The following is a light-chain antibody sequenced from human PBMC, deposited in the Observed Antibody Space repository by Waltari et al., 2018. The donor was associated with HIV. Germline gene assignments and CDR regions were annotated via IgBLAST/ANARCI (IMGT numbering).Light chain of an antibody. J-gene: IGKJ1*01. V-gene: IGKV3-15*01. Sequence: VMTPSPATLSVSPGDRTTLSCRASQSVRTKLAWYQQKPGQPPRLLIYGASTGATGIAARFSGSGSGTEFTLTINSLQSEDYAVYYCQQYDYWPPWTFGQGTKVEMK. CDR3: QQYDYWPPWT. CDR1: QSVRTK. CDR2: GAS.